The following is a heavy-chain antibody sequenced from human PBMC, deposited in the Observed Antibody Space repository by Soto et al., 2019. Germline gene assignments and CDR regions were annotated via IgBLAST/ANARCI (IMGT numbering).Heavy chain of an antibody. CDR3: AKWAPYYDFWSGYSDY. D-gene: IGHD3-3*01. CDR2: ISYDASDK. V-gene: IGHV3-30*18. CDR1: GFTFSSSG. Sequence: ESGGGVVQPGRSLRLSCAASGFTFSSSGMHWVRRAPGKGLEWVAVISYDASDKYYADSVKGRFTISRDNSKNTLYLQMNSLRAEDTAVYYCAKWAPYYDFWSGYSDYWGQGTLVTVSS. J-gene: IGHJ4*02.